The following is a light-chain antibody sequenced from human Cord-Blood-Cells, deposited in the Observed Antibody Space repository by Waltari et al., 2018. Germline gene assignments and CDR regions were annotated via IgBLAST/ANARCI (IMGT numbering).Light chain of an antibody. V-gene: IGLV1-44*01. CDR2: SNN. J-gene: IGLJ3*02. Sequence: QSVLTQPPSASGTPAQRVTISCSGTSSNIGSNTVNWYQQLPGTPPKHLIYSNNQRPSGVPDRFSGSKSGTSASLAISGLQSEDEADYYCAAWDDSLNGWVFGGGTKLTVL. CDR1: SSNIGSNT. CDR3: AAWDDSLNGWV.